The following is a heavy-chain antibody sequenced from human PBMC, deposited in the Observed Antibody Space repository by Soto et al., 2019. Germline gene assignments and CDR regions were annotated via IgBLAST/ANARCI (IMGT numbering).Heavy chain of an antibody. J-gene: IGHJ3*01. CDR1: GFALSTYE. Sequence: PGWSLRLSCAAPGFALSTYEMDWVRQAPGKGPEWIAYMSSSGYTIYYADSVKGRFTISRDTARNSLYLEMNSLRAEDTGIYYCAKEKTVTDSGYDAFDVWGRGTMV. CDR2: MSSSGYTI. V-gene: IGHV3-48*03. D-gene: IGHD5-12*01. CDR3: AKEKTVTDSGYDAFDV.